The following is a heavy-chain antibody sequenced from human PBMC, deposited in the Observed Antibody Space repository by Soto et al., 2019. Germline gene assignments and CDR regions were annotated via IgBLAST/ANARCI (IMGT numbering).Heavy chain of an antibody. D-gene: IGHD3-3*01. V-gene: IGHV4-39*07. CDR1: GGSISHYSYY. Sequence: SETLSLTCSVSGGSISHYSYYWGWIRQPPGKGLEWIGSIYYSGSTSYNPSLKSRVTIFVDTSKNQFSLRLSSVTAADTAVCYCARGHYDFWSGLTGNRGPNWFDPWGQGTLVTVSS. CDR3: ARGHYDFWSGLTGNRGPNWFDP. CDR2: IYYSGST. J-gene: IGHJ5*02.